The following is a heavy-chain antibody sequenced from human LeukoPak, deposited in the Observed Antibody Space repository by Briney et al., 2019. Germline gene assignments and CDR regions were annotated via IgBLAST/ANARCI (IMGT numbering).Heavy chain of an antibody. Sequence: GGSLRLPCTASGFTFGDYAMSWVRQAPGKGLEWVAFIRSKAYGGTTEYAASVKGRFTISRDDSKSIAYLQMNSLKTEDTAVYYCTRDLCSSTSCYAPFDYWGQGTLVTLSS. D-gene: IGHD2-2*01. CDR2: IRSKAYGGTT. J-gene: IGHJ4*02. CDR1: GFTFGDYA. V-gene: IGHV3-49*04. CDR3: TRDLCSSTSCYAPFDY.